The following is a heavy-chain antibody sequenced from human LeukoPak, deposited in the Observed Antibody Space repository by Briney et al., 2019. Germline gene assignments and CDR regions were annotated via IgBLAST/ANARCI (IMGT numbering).Heavy chain of an antibody. J-gene: IGHJ5*02. Sequence: PGRSLRLSCAASGFTFSSYGMHWVRQAPGKGLEWVAVIWYDGSNKYYADSVKGRFTISRDNSKNTLYLQMNSLRAEDTAVYYCARDGYQSHNWFDPWGQGTLVTVYS. V-gene: IGHV3-33*01. CDR1: GFTFSSYG. D-gene: IGHD5-12*01. CDR2: IWYDGSNK. CDR3: ARDGYQSHNWFDP.